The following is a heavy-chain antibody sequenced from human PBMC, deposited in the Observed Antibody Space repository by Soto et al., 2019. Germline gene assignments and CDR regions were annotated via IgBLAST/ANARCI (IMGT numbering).Heavy chain of an antibody. D-gene: IGHD3-22*01. CDR1: GFTFSNAW. CDR3: TTDPYYYDSSGYDGYYYGMDV. V-gene: IGHV3-15*01. J-gene: IGHJ6*02. Sequence: GGSLRLSCAASGFTFSNAWMSWVRQAPGKGLEWVGRIKSKTDGGTTDYAAPVKGRFTISRDDSKNTLYLQMNSLKTEDTAVYYCTTDPYYYDSSGYDGYYYGMDVWGQGTTVTVS. CDR2: IKSKTDGGTT.